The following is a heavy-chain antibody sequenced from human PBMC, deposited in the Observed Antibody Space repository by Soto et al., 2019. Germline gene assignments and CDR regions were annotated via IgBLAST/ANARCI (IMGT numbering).Heavy chain of an antibody. V-gene: IGHV4-59*08. Sequence: QVQLQESGPGLAKPSETLSLTCTVSGGSISTYYWSWIRQPPGKGLEWIGYIYYSGSTNYNPALTSRVTIAVATSKNQFPLKLSSVTAADTAVNYCARGGWRHIDYWGHRTLVTVSS. CDR3: ARGGWRHIDY. J-gene: IGHJ4*01. CDR1: GGSISTYY. CDR2: IYYSGST. D-gene: IGHD3-3*01.